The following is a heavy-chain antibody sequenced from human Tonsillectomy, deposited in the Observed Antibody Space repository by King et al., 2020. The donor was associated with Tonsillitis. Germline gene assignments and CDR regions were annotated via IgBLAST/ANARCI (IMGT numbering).Heavy chain of an antibody. Sequence: QLVQSGAEVKKPGSSVKVSCKASGGTFSSYAISWVRQAPGQGLEWMGRIIPILGIANYAQKFQGRVTITADKSTSTAYMELSSLRSEDTAVYYCARDASREYCSSPSCYAYWYFDLWGRGTLVTGSA. J-gene: IGHJ2*01. CDR3: ARDASREYCSSPSCYAYWYFDL. CDR2: IIPILGIA. CDR1: GGTFSSYA. D-gene: IGHD2-2*01. V-gene: IGHV1-69*04.